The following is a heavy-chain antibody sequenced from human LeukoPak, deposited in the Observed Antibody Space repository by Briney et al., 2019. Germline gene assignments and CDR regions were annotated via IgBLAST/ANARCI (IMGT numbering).Heavy chain of an antibody. J-gene: IGHJ4*02. CDR3: AKYKSSSSWYDGEFDY. CDR2: ISYDGSNK. V-gene: IGHV3-30*18. Sequence: GGSLRLSCAASGFTFSSYGMHWVRQAPGKGLEWVAVISYDGSNKYYADSVKGRFTISGDNSKNTLYLQMNSLRAEDTAVYYCAKYKSSSSWYDGEFDYWGQGTLVTVSS. CDR1: GFTFSSYG. D-gene: IGHD6-13*01.